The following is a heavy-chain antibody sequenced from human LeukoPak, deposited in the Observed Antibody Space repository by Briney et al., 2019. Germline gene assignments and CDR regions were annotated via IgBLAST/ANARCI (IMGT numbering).Heavy chain of an antibody. CDR1: GYTFTGYY. CDR3: ASLTYRGLVVGAFDI. V-gene: IGHV1-2*02. J-gene: IGHJ3*02. Sequence: GASVKVSCKASGYTFTGYYMHWVRQAPGQGLEWMGWINPNSGGTNYAQKFQGRVTMTRDTSISTAYMELSRLRSDDTAVYYCASLTYRGLVVGAFDIWGQGTMVTVSS. D-gene: IGHD3-22*01. CDR2: INPNSGGT.